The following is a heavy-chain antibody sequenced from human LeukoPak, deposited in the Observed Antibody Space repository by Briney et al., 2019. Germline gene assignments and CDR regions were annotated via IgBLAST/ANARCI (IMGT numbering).Heavy chain of an antibody. CDR3: ARARIIRSGMDV. CDR2: ISSSGSTI. Sequence: QPGGSLRLSCAASGFTFSSYEMNWVRQAPGKGLEWVSYISSSGSTIYYADSVKGRFTISRDNAKNSLYLQMNSLRAEDTAVYYCARARIIRSGMDVWGKGTTVTVSS. CDR1: GFTFSSYE. V-gene: IGHV3-48*03. D-gene: IGHD5-12*01. J-gene: IGHJ6*04.